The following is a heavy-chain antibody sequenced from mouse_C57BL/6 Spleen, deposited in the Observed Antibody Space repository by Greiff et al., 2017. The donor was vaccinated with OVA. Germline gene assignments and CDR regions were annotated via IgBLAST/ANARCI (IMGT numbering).Heavy chain of an antibody. CDR1: GFSLTSYG. CDR2: IWGDGST. J-gene: IGHJ1*03. D-gene: IGHD1-1*01. CDR3: AKPEVNYFGSSGSYWYFDV. Sequence: VMLVESGPGLVAPSQSLSITCTVSGFSLTSYGVSWVRQPPGKGLEWLGVIWGDGSTNYHSALISRLSISKDNSKSQVFLKLNSLQTDDTATYYCAKPEVNYFGSSGSYWYFDVWGTGTTVTVSS. V-gene: IGHV2-3*01.